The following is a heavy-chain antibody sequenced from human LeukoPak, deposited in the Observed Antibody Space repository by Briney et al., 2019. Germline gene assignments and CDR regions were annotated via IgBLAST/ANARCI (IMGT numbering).Heavy chain of an antibody. D-gene: IGHD1-26*01. Sequence: PGGSLRLSCAASGFTFDDYAMHWVRQAPGKGLEWVSGISWNSGSIGYADSVKGRFTISRDNAKNSLYLQMNSLRAEDTALYYCAKEGRRAFDIWGQGTMVTASS. V-gene: IGHV3-9*01. CDR1: GFTFDDYA. CDR2: ISWNSGSI. CDR3: AKEGRRAFDI. J-gene: IGHJ3*02.